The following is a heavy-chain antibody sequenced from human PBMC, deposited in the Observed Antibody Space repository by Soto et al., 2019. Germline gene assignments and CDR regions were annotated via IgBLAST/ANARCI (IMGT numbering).Heavy chain of an antibody. CDR3: AREDLTELSYGSGSPQYGMDV. J-gene: IGHJ6*02. CDR1: GFTFSSYA. V-gene: IGHV3-30-3*01. D-gene: IGHD3-10*01. Sequence: GGSLRLSCAASGFTFSSYAMHWVRQAPGKGLEWVAVISYDGSNKYYADSVKGRFTISRDNSKNTLYLQMNSLRAEDTAVYYCAREDLTELSYGSGSPQYGMDVWGQGTTVTVSS. CDR2: ISYDGSNK.